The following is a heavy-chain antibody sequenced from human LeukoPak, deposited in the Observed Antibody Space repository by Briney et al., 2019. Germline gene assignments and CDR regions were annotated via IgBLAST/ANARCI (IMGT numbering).Heavy chain of an antibody. D-gene: IGHD6-13*01. CDR3: ARDYELGAAAGTPGAFDI. V-gene: IGHV1-69*06. CDR1: GGTFSSYA. J-gene: IGHJ3*02. Sequence: ASVKVSCKASGGTFSSYAISWVRQAPGQGLEWMGGIIPIFGTANYAQKFQGRVTITADKSTSTAYMELSSLRSEDTAVYYCARDYELGAAAGTPGAFDIWGQGTMVTVSS. CDR2: IIPIFGTA.